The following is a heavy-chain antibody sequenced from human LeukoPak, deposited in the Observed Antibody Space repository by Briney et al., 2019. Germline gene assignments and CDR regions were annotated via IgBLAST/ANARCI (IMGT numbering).Heavy chain of an antibody. V-gene: IGHV4-34*01. CDR2: INHSGST. CDR1: GGSFSGYY. J-gene: IGHJ4*02. Sequence: SETLSLTCAVYGGSFSGYYWSWLRQPPGKGLEWIGEINHSGSTNYNPSLKSRVTISVDTSKNQFSLKLSSVPAADTAVYYCARAVIHDSSGWGYYFDYWGQGTLVTVSS. D-gene: IGHD6-19*01. CDR3: ARAVIHDSSGWGYYFDY.